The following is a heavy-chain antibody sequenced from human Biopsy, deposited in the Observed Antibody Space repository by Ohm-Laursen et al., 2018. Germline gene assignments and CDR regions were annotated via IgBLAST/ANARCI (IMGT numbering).Heavy chain of an antibody. V-gene: IGHV1-46*01. D-gene: IGHD5-24*01. CDR1: GNTFATYH. CDR3: ARAGVGSDGTDSYYYGMDV. CDR2: ISPSGATT. Sequence: GASVKVSCKASGNTFATYHIHWVRQAPGQGLEWMGVISPSGATTSFSQKFQGRITMTRDTSTGTGYMDLNSLGSEDTAVYYCARAGVGSDGTDSYYYGMDVWGPGTTVTVSS. J-gene: IGHJ6*02.